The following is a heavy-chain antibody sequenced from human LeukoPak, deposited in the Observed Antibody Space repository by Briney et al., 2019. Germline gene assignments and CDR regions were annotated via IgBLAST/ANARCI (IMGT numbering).Heavy chain of an antibody. CDR2: IYYSGAT. Sequence: SETLSLTCTVSGGSISSSSYYWGWIRQPPGKGREWIVSIYYSGATYYNPSLKSRVTISVDKSKNQPSLKLSSVPAADMAVYYCARLWGSTSIIDYWGQGPLVTVSS. D-gene: IGHD2-2*01. CDR3: ARLWGSTSIIDY. CDR1: GGSISSSSYY. J-gene: IGHJ4*02. V-gene: IGHV4-39*01.